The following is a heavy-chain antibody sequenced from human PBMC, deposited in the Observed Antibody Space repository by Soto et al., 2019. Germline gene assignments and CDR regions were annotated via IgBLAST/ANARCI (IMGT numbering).Heavy chain of an antibody. V-gene: IGHV1-46*03. CDR3: ARGGNTKVRDGDYYMDV. D-gene: IGHD3-10*01. CDR2: INPSGGST. J-gene: IGHJ6*03. CDR1: GYTFSSYY. Sequence: GASVKVSCKASGYTFSSYYMHWVRQAPGQGLEWMGIINPSGGSTSYAQKLQGRVTMTRDTSTSTVYMELSSLRSEDTAVYCCARGGNTKVRDGDYYMDVWGKGTTVTVSS.